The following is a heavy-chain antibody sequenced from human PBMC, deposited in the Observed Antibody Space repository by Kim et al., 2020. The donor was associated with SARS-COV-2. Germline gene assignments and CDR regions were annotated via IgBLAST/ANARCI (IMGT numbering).Heavy chain of an antibody. CDR2: INPNSGGT. D-gene: IGHD4-17*01. J-gene: IGHJ2*01. Sequence: ASVKVSCKASGYTFTGYYMHWVRQAPGQGLEWMGRINPNSGGTNYAQKFQGRVTMTRDTSISTAYMELSRLRSDDTAVYYCARDRGWRVTTSYYWYFDLWGRGTLVTVSS. V-gene: IGHV1-2*06. CDR1: GYTFTGYY. CDR3: ARDRGWRVTTSYYWYFDL.